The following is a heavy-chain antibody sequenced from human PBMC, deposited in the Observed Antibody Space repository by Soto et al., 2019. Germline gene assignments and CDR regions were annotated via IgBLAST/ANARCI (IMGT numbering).Heavy chain of an antibody. D-gene: IGHD2-15*01. CDR2: IIPIFGTA. V-gene: IGHV1-69*12. CDR3: ARESRYCSGGSCYFLPGIDY. J-gene: IGHJ4*02. CDR1: GGTFSSYA. Sequence: QVQLVQSGAEVKKPGSSVKVSCKASGGTFSSYASSWVRQAPGQWLEWMGGIIPIFGTANYAQKFQGRVTITADESTSTAYMELSSLRSEDTAVYYCARESRYCSGGSCYFLPGIDYWGQGTLVTVSS.